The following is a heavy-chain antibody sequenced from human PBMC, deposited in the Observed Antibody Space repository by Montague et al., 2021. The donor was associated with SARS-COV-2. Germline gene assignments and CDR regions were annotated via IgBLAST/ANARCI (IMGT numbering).Heavy chain of an antibody. CDR1: GFTFGNFA. V-gene: IGHV3-23*01. CDR3: VKDKIGVF. J-gene: IGHJ4*02. Sequence: SLRLSCAASGFTFGNFAMTWVRQTPGKGLEWVSSISDSGDSTWSPDSVKGRFTISRDNSKNILYLQMSSLRVDDTATYYCVKDKIGVFWGQGTLVTVSS. D-gene: IGHD3-16*01. CDR2: ISDSGDST.